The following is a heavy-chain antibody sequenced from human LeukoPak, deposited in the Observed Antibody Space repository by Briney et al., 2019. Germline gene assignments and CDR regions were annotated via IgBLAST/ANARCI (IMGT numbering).Heavy chain of an antibody. V-gene: IGHV1-8*01. CDR2: MNPNSGNT. Sequence: APVKVSCKASGYTFTSYDINWVRQATGQGLEWMGWMNPNSGNTGYAQKFQGRVTMTRNTSISTAYMELSSLRSEDTAVYYCARGRGYSGYDYYFDYWGQGTLVTVSS. J-gene: IGHJ4*02. CDR3: ARGRGYSGYDYYFDY. CDR1: GYTFTSYD. D-gene: IGHD5-12*01.